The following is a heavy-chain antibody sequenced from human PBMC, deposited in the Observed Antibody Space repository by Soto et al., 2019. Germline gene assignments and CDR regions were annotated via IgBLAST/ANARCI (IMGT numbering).Heavy chain of an antibody. CDR3: AKTFGYSYAIDY. Sequence: ASVKVSCKASGYTFTSYDISWVRQAPGQGLEWMGWISAYNGNTNYAQKLQGRVTMTTDTSTSTAYMELRSLTSDDTAVYFCAKTFGYSYAIDYWGQGTLVTVSS. CDR1: GYTFTSYD. J-gene: IGHJ4*02. CDR2: ISAYNGNT. V-gene: IGHV1-18*01. D-gene: IGHD5-18*01.